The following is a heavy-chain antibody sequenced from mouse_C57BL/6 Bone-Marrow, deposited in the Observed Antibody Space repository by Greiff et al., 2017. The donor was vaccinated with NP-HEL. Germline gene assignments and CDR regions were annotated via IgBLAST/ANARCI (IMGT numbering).Heavy chain of an antibody. CDR2: INYDGSST. V-gene: IGHV5-16*01. CDR1: GFTFSDYY. J-gene: IGHJ1*03. CDR3: AGDGGFWYFDV. Sequence: EVKLMESEGGLVQPGSSMKLSCTASGFTFSDYYMAWVRQVPEKGLEWVANINYDGSSTYYLDSLKSRFIISRDNAKNILYLQMSSLKSEDTATYYCAGDGGFWYFDVWGTGTTVTVSS.